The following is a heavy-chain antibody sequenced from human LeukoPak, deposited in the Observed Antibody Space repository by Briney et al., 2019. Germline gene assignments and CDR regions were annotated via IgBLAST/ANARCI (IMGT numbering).Heavy chain of an antibody. J-gene: IGHJ5*02. V-gene: IGHV4-59*12. CDR1: GGSISSYY. CDR2: IYYSGST. D-gene: IGHD3-10*01. Sequence: KSSETLSLTCTVSGGSISSYYWSWIRQPPGKGLEWIGYIYYSGSTNYNPSLKSRVTISVDTSKNQFSLKLSSVTAADTAVYYCARDLRLMVRTHNWFDPWGQGTLVTVSS. CDR3: ARDLRLMVRTHNWFDP.